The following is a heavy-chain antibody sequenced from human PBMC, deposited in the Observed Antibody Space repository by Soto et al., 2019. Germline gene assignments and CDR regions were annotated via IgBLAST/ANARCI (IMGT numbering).Heavy chain of an antibody. CDR1: GGSISSYY. D-gene: IGHD2-2*01. J-gene: IGHJ6*03. Sequence: PSETLSLTCTVSGGSISSYYWSWIRQPPGKGLEWIGYIYYSGSTNYNPSLKSRVTISVDTSKNQFSLKLSSVTAADTAVYYCAGSLATEYHLLFYYYYMDVWGKGTTVTVSS. V-gene: IGHV4-59*01. CDR2: IYYSGST. CDR3: AGSLATEYHLLFYYYYMDV.